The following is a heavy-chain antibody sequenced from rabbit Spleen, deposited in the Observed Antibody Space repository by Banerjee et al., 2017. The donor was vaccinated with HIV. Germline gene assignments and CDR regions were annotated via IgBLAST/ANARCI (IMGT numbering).Heavy chain of an antibody. D-gene: IGHD8-1*01. Sequence: QSLEESGGGLVKPGGTLTLTCTASGFTLCSYYICWVRQAPGKGLELIGCIYVNSGSTWYASWVSGGFTISRSTNLKSVEVKMTRLTAAVAATYFCSCDLENYAGSCFMVWWGRGIVVAVS. CDR3: SCDLENYAGSCFMVW. V-gene: IGHV1S43*01. CDR1: GFTLCSYY. CDR2: IYVNSGST. J-gene: IGHJ3*01.